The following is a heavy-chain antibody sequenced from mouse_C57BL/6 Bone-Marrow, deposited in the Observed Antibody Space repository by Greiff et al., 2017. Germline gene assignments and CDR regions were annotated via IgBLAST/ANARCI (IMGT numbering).Heavy chain of an antibody. J-gene: IGHJ1*03. V-gene: IGHV1-20*01. D-gene: IGHD1-1*01. Sequence: EVQLVESGPELVKPGDSVKISCKASGYSFTGYFMNWVMQSHGKSLEWIGRINPYNGDTFYNQKFKGKATLTVDKSSSTAHMELRSLTSEDAAVYYCSRERFITTVVARYFDVWGTGTTVTVSS. CDR2: INPYNGDT. CDR1: GYSFTGYF. CDR3: SRERFITTVVARYFDV.